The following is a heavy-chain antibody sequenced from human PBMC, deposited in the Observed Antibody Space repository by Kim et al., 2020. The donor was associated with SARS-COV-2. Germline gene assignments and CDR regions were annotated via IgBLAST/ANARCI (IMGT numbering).Heavy chain of an antibody. V-gene: IGHV4-34*01. CDR1: GGSFSGYY. CDR3: ARLSMATAGRAGRQGYYYYYGMDV. D-gene: IGHD5-12*01. Sequence: SETLSLTCAVYGGSFSGYYWSWIRQPPGKGLEWIGEINHSGSTNYNPSLKSRVTISVDTSKNQFSLKLSSVTAADTAVYYCARLSMATAGRAGRQGYYYYYGMDVWGQGTTVTVSS. CDR2: INHSGST. J-gene: IGHJ6*02.